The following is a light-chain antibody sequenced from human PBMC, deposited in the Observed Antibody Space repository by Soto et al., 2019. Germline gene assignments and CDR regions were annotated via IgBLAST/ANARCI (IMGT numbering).Light chain of an antibody. CDR2: DVS. V-gene: IGKV3-11*01. CDR3: QLRSSRRLT. J-gene: IGKJ5*01. CDR1: QXVNGY. Sequence: EIVLTQSPATLSXXXXXXXTLSCRASQXVNGYLAWYQQKFGQAPRLLIYDVSSRAIGVPARFSGSGSGTDNTLTISGLEPEDFAVYYCQLRSSRRLTFGQGTRLEIK.